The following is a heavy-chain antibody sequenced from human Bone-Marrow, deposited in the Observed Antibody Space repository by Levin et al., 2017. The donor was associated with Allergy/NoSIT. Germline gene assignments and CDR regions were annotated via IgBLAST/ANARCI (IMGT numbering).Heavy chain of an antibody. CDR2: IYSGGST. CDR3: ARDGQGHSSSPY. Sequence: VSVKVSCAASGFSVSNNFLNWVRQVPGKGLEWVSLIYSGGSTHYADSVKGRFTISRDNSRNTLYLQMNSLRVEDTAVYYCARDGQGHSSSPYWGQGTLVTVSS. J-gene: IGHJ4*02. CDR1: GFSVSNNF. D-gene: IGHD6-6*01. V-gene: IGHV3-66*01.